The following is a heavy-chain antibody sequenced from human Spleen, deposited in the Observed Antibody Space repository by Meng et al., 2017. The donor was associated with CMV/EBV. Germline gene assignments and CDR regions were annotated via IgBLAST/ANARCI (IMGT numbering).Heavy chain of an antibody. D-gene: IGHD2-2*01. J-gene: IGHJ5*02. V-gene: IGHV4-4*02. CDR3: ARDGIWCSSTSCYPNWFDP. CDR2: IYHSGST. CDR1: SISSSNW. Sequence: SISSSNWWSWVRQPPGKGLEWIGEIYHSGSTNYNPSLKGRVTISVDKSKNQFSLKLSSVTAADTAVYYCARDGIWCSSTSCYPNWFDPWGQGTLVTVSS.